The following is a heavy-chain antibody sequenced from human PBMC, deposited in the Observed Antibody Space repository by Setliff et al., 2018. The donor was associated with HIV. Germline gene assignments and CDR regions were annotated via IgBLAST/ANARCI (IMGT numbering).Heavy chain of an antibody. CDR1: GGTFSSYV. D-gene: IGHD2-15*01. Sequence: SVKVSCKASGGTFSSYVISWVRQAPGQRPEWMGGIIPMYGVTNYAQKFQGRVTITTDESTSTAYMELSSLRSEDTAVYYCALPYCSGGNCWSSASLPPAGWFDPWGQGTLVTVSS. J-gene: IGHJ5*02. CDR3: ALPYCSGGNCWSSASLPPAGWFDP. CDR2: IIPMYGVT. V-gene: IGHV1-69*05.